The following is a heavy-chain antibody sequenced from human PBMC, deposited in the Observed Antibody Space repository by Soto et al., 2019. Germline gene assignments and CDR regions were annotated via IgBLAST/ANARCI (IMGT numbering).Heavy chain of an antibody. CDR3: ARERGGGSSGSSDAFDI. D-gene: IGHD6-19*01. J-gene: IGHJ3*02. Sequence: ASVKVSCKASGYTFTGYYMHWVRQAPGQGLEWMGWINPNSGGTNYAQKFQGWVTMTRDTSISTAYMELSRLRSDDTAVYCCARERGGGSSGSSDAFDIWGQGTMVTVSS. V-gene: IGHV1-2*04. CDR2: INPNSGGT. CDR1: GYTFTGYY.